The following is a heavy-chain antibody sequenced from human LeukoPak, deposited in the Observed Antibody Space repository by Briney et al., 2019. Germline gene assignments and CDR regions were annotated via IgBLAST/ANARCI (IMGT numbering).Heavy chain of an antibody. V-gene: IGHV3-23*01. D-gene: IGHD7-27*01. Sequence: GGPLRLSCAASGFTFSSYSMTWVRQAPGKGLEWVSVISGSGGATYYADSVKGRFTISRDNSKNTLCLQMNSLRAEDTAVYYCARGGLGDYWGQGTLVTVSS. J-gene: IGHJ4*02. CDR3: ARGGLGDY. CDR2: ISGSGGAT. CDR1: GFTFSSYS.